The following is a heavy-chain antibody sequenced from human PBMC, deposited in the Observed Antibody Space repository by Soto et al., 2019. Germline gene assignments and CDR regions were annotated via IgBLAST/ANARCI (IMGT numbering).Heavy chain of an antibody. Sequence: EVQLLESGGGLVQPGVSLRLSCAASGFTFSSYAMSWVRQAAGKGLEWVSGISDSGGSTYYADSVKGRFTISRDNSKNTLYLQMNSLRAEDTAVYYCANGCGGTCYSRIHYWGQGTLVTVSS. J-gene: IGHJ4*02. V-gene: IGHV3-23*01. D-gene: IGHD2-15*01. CDR3: ANGCGGTCYSRIHY. CDR2: ISDSGGST. CDR1: GFTFSSYA.